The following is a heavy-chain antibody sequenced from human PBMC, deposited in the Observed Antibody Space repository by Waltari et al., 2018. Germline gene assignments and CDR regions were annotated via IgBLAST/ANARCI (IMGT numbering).Heavy chain of an antibody. CDR2: IYYSGSP. D-gene: IGHD6-6*01. CDR1: GGSISSYY. V-gene: IGHV4-59*01. Sequence: QVQLQESGPGLVKPSETLSLTCTVSGGSISSYYWSWIRQPPGKGLEWIGYIYYSGSPNDTPSLKSRVTISVDTSKNQFSLKLSSVTAADTAVYYCAGYSSTSIGMDVWGKGTTVTVSS. J-gene: IGHJ6*04. CDR3: AGYSSTSIGMDV.